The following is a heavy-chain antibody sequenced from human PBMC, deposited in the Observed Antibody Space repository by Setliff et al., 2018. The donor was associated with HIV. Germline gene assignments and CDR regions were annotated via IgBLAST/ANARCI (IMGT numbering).Heavy chain of an antibody. D-gene: IGHD2-15*01. CDR3: ARDGCDGNKCYLYNWFDP. Sequence: ASVKVSCKASGYTFSSHSIHWVRQAPGQGLEWMGWINAGNGNTKYSQKFQRRSTITRDTSASTVFMELSSLTSEDTAAYYCARDGCDGNKCYLYNWFDPWGQGTLVTVSS. CDR2: INAGNGNT. CDR1: GYTFSSHS. V-gene: IGHV1-3*01. J-gene: IGHJ5*02.